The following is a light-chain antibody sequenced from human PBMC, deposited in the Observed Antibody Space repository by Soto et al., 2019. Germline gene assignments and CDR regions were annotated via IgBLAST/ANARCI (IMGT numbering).Light chain of an antibody. CDR2: KAS. Sequence: IPTTKSPSTLSGSVGDRVTITCRASQTISSWLAWYQQKPGKAPKLLIYKASTLKSGVPSRFSGSGSGTEFTLTISSLQPDDFATYYCQHYNIYSEAFGQGTKVAIK. J-gene: IGKJ1*01. CDR1: QTISSW. CDR3: QHYNIYSEA. V-gene: IGKV1-5*03.